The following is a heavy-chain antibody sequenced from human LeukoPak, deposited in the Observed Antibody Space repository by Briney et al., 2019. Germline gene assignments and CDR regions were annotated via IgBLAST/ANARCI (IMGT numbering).Heavy chain of an antibody. J-gene: IGHJ5*02. CDR1: GGSISTYY. D-gene: IGHD6-6*01. CDR3: AREEAWSSSSLGGFDP. CDR2: IYHSGST. V-gene: IGHV4-59*12. Sequence: SETLSLTCTVSGGSISTYYWNWIRQPPGKGLEWIGYIYHSGSTNYNPSLQSRVTISVDTSKNQFSLNLNSVTAADTAVYYCAREEAWSSSSLGGFDPWGQGTLDTVSS.